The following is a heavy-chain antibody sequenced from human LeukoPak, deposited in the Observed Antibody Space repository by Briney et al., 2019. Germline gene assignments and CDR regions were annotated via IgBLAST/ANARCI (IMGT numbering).Heavy chain of an antibody. V-gene: IGHV1-69*13. CDR2: IIPIFGTA. CDR1: GYTFTSYG. Sequence: GASVKVSCKASGYTFTSYGISWVRQAPGQGLEWMGGIIPIFGTANYAQKFQGRVTITADESTSTAYMELSSLRSEDTAVYYCASPFVRDFWSGYTHAPVAEYYMDVWGKGTTVTVSS. J-gene: IGHJ6*03. D-gene: IGHD3-3*01. CDR3: ASPFVRDFWSGYTHAPVAEYYMDV.